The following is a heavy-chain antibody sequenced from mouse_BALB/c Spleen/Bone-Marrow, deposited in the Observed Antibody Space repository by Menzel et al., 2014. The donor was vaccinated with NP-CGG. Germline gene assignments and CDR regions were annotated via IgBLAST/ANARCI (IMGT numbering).Heavy chain of an antibody. D-gene: IGHD2-1*01. Sequence: VKLMESGAELVKPGASVKLSCKTSGYTFTNYWIQWVKQRPGQGFGWIGEIFPGIGTTYYNEKFKGKATLTIDTSSSTAYMQLSSLTSEDSAVYFCARGGNYGYWGQGTTLTVTS. CDR1: GYTFTNYW. V-gene: IGHV1S132*01. CDR2: IFPGIGTT. CDR3: ARGGNYGY. J-gene: IGHJ2*01.